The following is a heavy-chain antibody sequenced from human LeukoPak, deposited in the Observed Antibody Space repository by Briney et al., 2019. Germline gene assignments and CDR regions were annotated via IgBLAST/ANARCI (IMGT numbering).Heavy chain of an antibody. J-gene: IGHJ4*02. CDR3: ARHTTGYYYGSLGY. Sequence: SETLSLTCTVSGDSISGYYWSWIRRPPGRGLEWIGYIYYGGGTKYNPSLESRVSISVDTSKNQFSLKLSSVTAADTAVYYCARHTTGYYYGSLGYWGQGTLVTVSS. CDR2: IYYGGGT. CDR1: GDSISGYY. V-gene: IGHV4-59*08. D-gene: IGHD3-10*01.